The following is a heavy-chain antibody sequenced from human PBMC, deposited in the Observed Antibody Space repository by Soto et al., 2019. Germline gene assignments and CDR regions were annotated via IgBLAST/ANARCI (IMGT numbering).Heavy chain of an antibody. CDR1: GGTLSSNA. V-gene: IGHV1-69*13. D-gene: IGHD2-21*02. CDR2: IIPIFGTA. CDR3: ARGTRDGDCLFDP. J-gene: IGHJ5*02. Sequence: APSVKVSCKDSGGTLSSNAISWVRQAPGQGLEWMGGIIPIFGTANYAQKFQGRVTITADESTSTAYMELSSLRSEDTAVYYCARGTRDGDCLFDPWGQGNLVTSPQ.